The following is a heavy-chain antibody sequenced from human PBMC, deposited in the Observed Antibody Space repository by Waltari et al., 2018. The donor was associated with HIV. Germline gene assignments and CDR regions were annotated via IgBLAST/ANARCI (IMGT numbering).Heavy chain of an antibody. J-gene: IGHJ4*02. V-gene: IGHV3-30*03. Sequence: VAVISDDGNYKIYADSVKGRFTISRDDSKNTLYLQMDSLRAEDTAVYYCAGGMDTTSEAHWGQGTLVTVSS. CDR3: AGGMDTTSEAH. CDR2: ISDDGNYK. D-gene: IGHD3-16*01.